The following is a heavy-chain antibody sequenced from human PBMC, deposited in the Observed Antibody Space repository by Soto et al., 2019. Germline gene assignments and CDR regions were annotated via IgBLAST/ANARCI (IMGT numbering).Heavy chain of an antibody. CDR3: ARERVDRQQLLYYMDV. D-gene: IGHD6-13*01. V-gene: IGHV4-31*03. CDR1: GGSISSGGYY. Sequence: QVQLQESGPGLVKPSQTLSLTCTVSGGSISSGGYYWSWIRQHPGKGLEWIGYIYYSGSTYYNPSLKSRLTISVDTSKNQFSLKLSSVTAADTAVYYCARERVDRQQLLYYMDVWGKGTTVTVSS. J-gene: IGHJ6*03. CDR2: IYYSGST.